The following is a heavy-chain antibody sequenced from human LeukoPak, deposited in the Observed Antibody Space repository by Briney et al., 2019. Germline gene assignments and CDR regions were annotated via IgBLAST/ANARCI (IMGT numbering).Heavy chain of an antibody. J-gene: IGHJ6*02. Sequence: ASVKVSCKASGYTFTSYGISWVRQAPGQGLEWMGWISAYNGNTNYAQKLQSRVTTTTDTSTSTAYMELRSLRSDDTGVYYCARGYDILTGYYGMDVWGQGTTVTVSS. V-gene: IGHV1-18*01. D-gene: IGHD3-9*01. CDR3: ARGYDILTGYYGMDV. CDR1: GYTFTSYG. CDR2: ISAYNGNT.